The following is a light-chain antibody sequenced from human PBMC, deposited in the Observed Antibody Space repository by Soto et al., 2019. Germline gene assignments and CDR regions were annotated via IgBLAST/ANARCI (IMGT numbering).Light chain of an antibody. J-gene: IGLJ1*01. CDR3: SSYTSINTRV. V-gene: IGLV2-14*01. Sequence: QCVLTEPASVSGPPGQPMTISCTGTSSDVGGYNYVSWYQQHPGKAPKLIIYDVRNRPSGVSNRFSGSKSGNTASLTISGLQTEDEADYYCSSYTSINTRVFGTGTRSPS. CDR2: DVR. CDR1: SSDVGGYNY.